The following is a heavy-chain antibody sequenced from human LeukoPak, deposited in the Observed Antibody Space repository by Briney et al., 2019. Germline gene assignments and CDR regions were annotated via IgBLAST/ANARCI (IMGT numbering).Heavy chain of an antibody. D-gene: IGHD3-22*01. CDR1: GFTFDDYA. V-gene: IGHV3-43*02. J-gene: IGHJ4*02. CDR3: ATDGGGGYSSTYFFDN. CDR2: ISGVGGWT. Sequence: GGSLRLSCAASGFTFDDYAMLWVRQAPGKGLLWVSLISGVGGWTYYADSLKGRFTISRDNSKNSLYLQMTSLTTEDTALYYCATDGGGGYSSTYFFDNWGQGTLVTVSS.